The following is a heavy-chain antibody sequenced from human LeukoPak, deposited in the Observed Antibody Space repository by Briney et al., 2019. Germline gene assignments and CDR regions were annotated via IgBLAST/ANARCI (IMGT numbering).Heavy chain of an antibody. V-gene: IGHV3-33*01. CDR1: GFTFSTYG. CDR2: IWYDGSKQ. Sequence: GRSLRLSCAASGFTFSTYGMHCVRQAPGKGLEWVALIWYDGSKQYYADSVKGRFTISRDNSKNTVYLQMNSLRAEDTAVYYWARGNNEQSGGMDVWGQGTTVTVSS. D-gene: IGHD1/OR15-1a*01. J-gene: IGHJ6*02. CDR3: ARGNNEQSGGMDV.